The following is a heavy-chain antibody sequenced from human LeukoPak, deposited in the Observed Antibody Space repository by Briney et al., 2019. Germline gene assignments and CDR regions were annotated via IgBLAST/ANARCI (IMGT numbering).Heavy chain of an antibody. CDR2: FDPEDGET. J-gene: IGHJ4*02. CDR1: GYTLTELS. CDR3: ATHLKYSSSWFYDY. V-gene: IGHV1-24*01. D-gene: IGHD6-13*01. Sequence: ASVKVSCKVSGYTLTELSMHWVRRAPGKGLEWMGGFDPEDGETIYAQKFQGRVTMTEDTSTDTAYMELSSLRSEDTAVYYCATHLKYSSSWFYDYWGQGTLVTVSS.